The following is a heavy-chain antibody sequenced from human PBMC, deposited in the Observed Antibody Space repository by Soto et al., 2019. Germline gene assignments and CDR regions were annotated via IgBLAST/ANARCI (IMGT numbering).Heavy chain of an antibody. Sequence: QVQLQGSGPGLVRPSETLSLTCTVSGASISTNHHNWAWVRQPPGKGLEWMGNIHYRGDTYFNPSLGSRLSMSVDTSKKQYSLKLTSVTAADTAVYYCARLPTGYPNWFDPWGQGTLVTGSS. V-gene: IGHV4-39*01. CDR2: IHYRGDT. D-gene: IGHD3-9*01. CDR3: ARLPTGYPNWFDP. J-gene: IGHJ5*02. CDR1: GASISTNHHN.